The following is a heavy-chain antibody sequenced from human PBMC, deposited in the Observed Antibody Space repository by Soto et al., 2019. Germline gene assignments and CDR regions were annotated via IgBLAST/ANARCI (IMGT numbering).Heavy chain of an antibody. CDR1: GFTFSSYA. J-gene: IGHJ6*02. Sequence: EVQLLESGGGLVQPGGSLRLSCAASGFTFSSYAMSWVRQAPGKGLEWVSDISGSGGRTYYADSVKGRFTISRDNAKNPMQLQMSSLRAEYTAVYYCAKAIVPAAKGMDVWGQGTTVTVSS. CDR2: ISGSGGRT. V-gene: IGHV3-23*01. CDR3: AKAIVPAAKGMDV. D-gene: IGHD2-2*01.